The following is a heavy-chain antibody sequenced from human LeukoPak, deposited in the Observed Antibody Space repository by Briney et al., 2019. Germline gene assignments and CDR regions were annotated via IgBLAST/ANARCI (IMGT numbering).Heavy chain of an antibody. D-gene: IGHD6-19*01. CDR3: AKAGIGVVGYFDY. Sequence: PGGSLRLSCAASGFTFSAYGLSWVRQAPGKGLEWVSGFSSGVTSTYYADSVKGRFTISRDNSKNTLYLQMNSLRDEDTALYYCAKAGIGVVGYFDYWGQGTLVTVSS. CDR2: FSSGVTST. V-gene: IGHV3-23*01. J-gene: IGHJ4*02. CDR1: GFTFSAYG.